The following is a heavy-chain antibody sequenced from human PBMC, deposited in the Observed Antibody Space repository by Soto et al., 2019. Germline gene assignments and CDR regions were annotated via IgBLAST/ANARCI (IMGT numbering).Heavy chain of an antibody. J-gene: IGHJ4*02. CDR3: ARGYWVQGYGAGTFLDY. CDR2: IYSGSTT. V-gene: IGHV3-66*01. Sequence: EVQLVESGGGVVQPGGSLRLSCAASGLSVGNNYMSWVRQAPGKGLEWVSVIYSGSTTHYADSVKGRFSISRDSSRNTVYLQMNSLRVEDTAVYHCARGYWVQGYGAGTFLDYWGQGTLVTLSS. D-gene: IGHD3-10*01. CDR1: GLSVGNNY.